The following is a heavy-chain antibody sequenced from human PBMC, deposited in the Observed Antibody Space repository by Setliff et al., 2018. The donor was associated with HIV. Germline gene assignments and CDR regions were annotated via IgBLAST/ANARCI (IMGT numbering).Heavy chain of an antibody. Sequence: PSETLSLTCAVSGGSISNNNWWSWVRQPPGKGLEWIAEIYHRGSTNYNPSLKSRVTISVDKSKNQFSLKVTSVTAADTAVYYCARNHYYGSGKNRWFDPWGQGMLVTVSS. CDR2: IYHRGST. CDR1: GGSISNNNW. D-gene: IGHD3-10*01. CDR3: ARNHYYGSGKNRWFDP. V-gene: IGHV4-4*02. J-gene: IGHJ5*02.